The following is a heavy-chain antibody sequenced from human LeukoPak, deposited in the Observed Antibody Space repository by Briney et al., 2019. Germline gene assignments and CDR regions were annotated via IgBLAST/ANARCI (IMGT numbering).Heavy chain of an antibody. J-gene: IGHJ4*02. CDR3: AREGPVDNYYDSSGYYVYYFDY. CDR2: FDPEDGET. Sequence: ASVKVSCKVSGNTLTELSMHWVRQAPGKGLEWMGGFDPEDGETIFAQKLQGRVTMTEDTSTDTAYMELSSLRSEDTAVYYCAREGPVDNYYDSSGYYVYYFDYWGQGTLVTVSS. CDR1: GNTLTELS. D-gene: IGHD3-22*01. V-gene: IGHV1-24*01.